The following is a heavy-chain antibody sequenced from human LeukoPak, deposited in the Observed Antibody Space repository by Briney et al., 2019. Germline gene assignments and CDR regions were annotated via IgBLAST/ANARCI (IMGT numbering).Heavy chain of an antibody. CDR1: GYSFTTYW. CDR3: ARLGCSGGYCYNGMDV. V-gene: IGHV5-51*01. CDR2: IYPGVSDL. Sequence: GESLKISCKASGYSFTTYWIAWVRQMPGNGLEWMGIIYPGVSDLRYSPSFQGQVTISADKSISTAYLQWSSLKASDTAMYYCARLGCSGGYCYNGMDVWGQGTTVTVSS. D-gene: IGHD2-15*01. J-gene: IGHJ6*02.